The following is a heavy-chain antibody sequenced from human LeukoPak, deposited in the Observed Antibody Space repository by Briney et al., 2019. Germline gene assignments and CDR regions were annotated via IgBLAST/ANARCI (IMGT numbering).Heavy chain of an antibody. CDR3: ARLSDTEGSSTCYRASDI. V-gene: IGHV3-7*01. D-gene: IGHD2-2*01. CDR1: GFTFSSNW. J-gene: IGHJ3*02. CDR2: IKQDGSDK. Sequence: GGSLRLSCAASGFTFSSNWMSWVRQAPGKGLEWVANIKQDGSDKYYVESVKGRFTISRDNAKNSLYLQMNSLRVEDTAIYYCARLSDTEGSSTCYRASDIWGQGTMVTVSS.